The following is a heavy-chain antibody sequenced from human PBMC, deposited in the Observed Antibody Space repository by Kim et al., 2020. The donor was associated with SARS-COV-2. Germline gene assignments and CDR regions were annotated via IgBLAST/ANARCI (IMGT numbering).Heavy chain of an antibody. CDR1: GGTFSSYA. V-gene: IGHV1-69*13. CDR2: IIPIFGTA. J-gene: IGHJ4*02. CDR3: ATVSDLLHIYAVFDY. D-gene: IGHD2-2*01. Sequence: SVKVSCKASGGTFSSYAISWVRQAPGQGLEWMGGIIPIFGTANYAQKFQGRVTITADESTSTAYMELSSLRSEDTAVYYCATVSDLLHIYAVFDYWGQGTLVTVSS.